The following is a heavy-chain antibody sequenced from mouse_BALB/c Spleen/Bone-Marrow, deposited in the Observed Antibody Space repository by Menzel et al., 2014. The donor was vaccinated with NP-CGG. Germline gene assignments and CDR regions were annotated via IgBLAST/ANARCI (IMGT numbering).Heavy chain of an antibody. CDR1: GDSIXSGY. CDR2: ISYSGST. J-gene: IGHJ2*01. Sequence: EVKLQESGPSLAKPSQTLSLTCSVTGDSIXSGYWNWIRKFPGNKLEYMGYISYSGSTYYSPSLKSRISITRDTSKNQYYLQLNSVTTEDTATYYCATYDGFYFDYWGQGTTLTVSS. D-gene: IGHD2-3*01. CDR3: ATYDGFYFDY. V-gene: IGHV3-8*02.